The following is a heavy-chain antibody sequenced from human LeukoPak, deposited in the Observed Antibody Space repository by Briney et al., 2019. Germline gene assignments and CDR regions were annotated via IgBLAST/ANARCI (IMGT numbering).Heavy chain of an antibody. CDR1: GFTFSTYG. Sequence: GGSLRLSCAASGFTFSTYGMHWVRQAPGKGLEWVALIWYDGGDKYYADSVKGRFTISRDNSKNTLYLQMNSLRAEDTAVYYCARTEHGYYVIDAFHVWGQGTMVTVSS. CDR3: ARTEHGYYVIDAFHV. V-gene: IGHV3-33*08. D-gene: IGHD3-22*01. J-gene: IGHJ3*01. CDR2: IWYDGGDK.